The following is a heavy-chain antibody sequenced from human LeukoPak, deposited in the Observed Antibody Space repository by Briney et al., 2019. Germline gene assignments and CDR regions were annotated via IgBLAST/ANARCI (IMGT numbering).Heavy chain of an antibody. Sequence: GGSLRLSCAASGFTFSDYYMSWIRQAPGKGLEWVSYISSSGSTIYYADSVKGRFTISRDNSKNTLYLQMNSLRAEDTAVYYCAKWKYSNSGIDDYWGQGTLVTVSS. V-gene: IGHV3-11*01. D-gene: IGHD6-6*01. CDR2: ISSSGSTI. CDR3: AKWKYSNSGIDDY. CDR1: GFTFSDYY. J-gene: IGHJ4*02.